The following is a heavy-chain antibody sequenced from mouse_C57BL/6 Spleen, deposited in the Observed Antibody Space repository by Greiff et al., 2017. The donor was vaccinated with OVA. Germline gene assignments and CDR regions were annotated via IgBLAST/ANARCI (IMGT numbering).Heavy chain of an antibody. V-gene: IGHV3-6*01. Sequence: EVKLQESGPGLVKPSQSLSLTCSVTGYSITSGYYWNWIRQFPGNKLEWMGYISYDGSNNYNPSLKNRISITRDTSKNQFFLKLNSVTTEDTATYYCAGCGNYGAWFAYWGQGTLVTVSA. CDR1: GYSITSGYY. CDR2: ISYDGSN. J-gene: IGHJ3*01. D-gene: IGHD2-1*01. CDR3: AGCGNYGAWFAY.